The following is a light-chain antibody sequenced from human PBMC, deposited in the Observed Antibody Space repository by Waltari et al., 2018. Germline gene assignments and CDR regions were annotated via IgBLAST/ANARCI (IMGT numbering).Light chain of an antibody. V-gene: IGLV3-21*04. J-gene: IGLJ2*01. CDR2: YDS. Sequence: YVLTQSSSVSVAPGQTARSSCGGADVGRNSVHWYQQKPGQAPVLVMYYDSERPTGIPDRFSGSNSGNTATLIIRRVEAGDEADYYCQVWDTTSAHLVFGGGTKLTVL. CDR3: QVWDTTSAHLV. CDR1: DVGRNS.